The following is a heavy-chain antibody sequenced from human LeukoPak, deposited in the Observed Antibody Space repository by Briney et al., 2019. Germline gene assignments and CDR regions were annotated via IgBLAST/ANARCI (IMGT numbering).Heavy chain of an antibody. CDR3: ASTLRFLPYRRFDY. V-gene: IGHV4-39*01. D-gene: IGHD3-3*01. CDR2: IYQSGSGSS. Sequence: SETLSLTCSVSGGSIISSNYYWRWIRQPPGKGLEWIGSIYQSGSGSSYYNPSLKSRLTIFGDTSKNQFFLRLSSVTAADTAVYYCASTLRFLPYRRFDYWGQGTLVTVPS. CDR1: GGSIISSNYY. J-gene: IGHJ4*02.